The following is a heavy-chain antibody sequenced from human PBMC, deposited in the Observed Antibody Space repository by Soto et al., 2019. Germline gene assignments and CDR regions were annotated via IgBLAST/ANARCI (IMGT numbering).Heavy chain of an antibody. CDR2: INPNSGGT. D-gene: IGHD5-18*01. Sequence: ASVKVSCKASGYTFTGYYMHWVRQAPGQGLEWMGWINPNSGGTNYAQKFQGRVTMTRDTSISTAYMELSRLRSDDTAVYYCARDRGYSYGTLFLGYYYGMDVWGQGTTVTVSS. J-gene: IGHJ6*02. CDR3: ARDRGYSYGTLFLGYYYGMDV. V-gene: IGHV1-2*02. CDR1: GYTFTGYY.